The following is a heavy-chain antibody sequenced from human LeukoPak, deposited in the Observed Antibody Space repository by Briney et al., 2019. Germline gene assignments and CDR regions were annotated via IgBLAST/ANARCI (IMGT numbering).Heavy chain of an antibody. CDR3: ARDSIQMGASTGIFDY. Sequence: PGGSLRLSCAASGFTFSTYWMSWVRQAPGKGLEWVSYISSSSVYTEYADSVKGRFTISRDNAKNSLYLQMNSLRAEDTAVYYCARDSIQMGASTGIFDYWGQGTLVTASS. CDR2: ISSSSVYT. J-gene: IGHJ4*02. D-gene: IGHD1-26*01. CDR1: GFTFSTYW. V-gene: IGHV3-11*05.